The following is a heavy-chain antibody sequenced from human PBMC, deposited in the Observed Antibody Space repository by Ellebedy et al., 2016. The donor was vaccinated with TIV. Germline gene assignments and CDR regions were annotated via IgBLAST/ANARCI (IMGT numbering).Heavy chain of an antibody. J-gene: IGHJ6*02. CDR3: AKGGDCGGDCYSYYFYGLDV. V-gene: IGHV3-23*01. CDR2: ISGSGGST. D-gene: IGHD2-21*02. CDR1: GFTFSSYA. Sequence: GESLKISXAASGFTFSSYAMSWVRQAPGRRLEWVSAISGSGGSTHYVDSVRGRFTISRDNTKNSLYLQMNSLRAEDTAVYYCAKGGDCGGDCYSYYFYGLDVWGQGTTVTASS.